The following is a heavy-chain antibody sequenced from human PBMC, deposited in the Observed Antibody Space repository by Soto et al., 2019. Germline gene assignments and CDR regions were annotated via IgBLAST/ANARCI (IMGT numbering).Heavy chain of an antibody. CDR1: GYTFTSYD. Sequence: QVQLVQSGAEVKKPGASVKVSCKASGYTFTSYDINWVRQATGQGLEWMGWMNPNSGNTAYAQKFQGRXTXTXXTSISTAYMELSSLRSEDTAVYYCAREKVSSGYPDWGQGTLVTVSS. CDR3: AREKVSSGYPD. J-gene: IGHJ4*02. V-gene: IGHV1-8*01. CDR2: MNPNSGNT. D-gene: IGHD3-22*01.